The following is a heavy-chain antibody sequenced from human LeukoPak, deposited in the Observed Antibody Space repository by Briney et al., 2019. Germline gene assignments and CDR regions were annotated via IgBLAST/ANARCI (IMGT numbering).Heavy chain of an antibody. CDR2: IKSKTDGGTT. D-gene: IGHD4-17*01. CDR1: RFTFSNAW. V-gene: IGHV3-15*01. CDR3: TTDRDYGDYPEYYFDY. Sequence: GGSLRLSCAASRFTFSNAWMSWVRQAPGKGLEWVGHIKSKTDGGTTDYAAPVKGRFTIARDDSKNTLYLQMNSLRTEDTAVYYCTTDRDYGDYPEYYFDYWGQGTLVTVSS. J-gene: IGHJ4*02.